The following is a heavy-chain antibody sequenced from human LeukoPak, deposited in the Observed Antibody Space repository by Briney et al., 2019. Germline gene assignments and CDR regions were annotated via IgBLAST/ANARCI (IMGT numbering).Heavy chain of an antibody. V-gene: IGHV6-1*01. D-gene: IGHD6-13*01. J-gene: IGHJ6*02. CDR2: TYYRSRWYS. Sequence: SQTLSLTCAISGDSVSSSSAAWNWTRQSPSRGLEWLGRTYYRSRWYSFYAVSVKSRIIIKPDTSKNQFSLQLNSMTPEDTAVYYCARDRTAATGISNGMDVWGQGTTVTVSS. CDR1: GDSVSSSSAA. CDR3: ARDRTAATGISNGMDV.